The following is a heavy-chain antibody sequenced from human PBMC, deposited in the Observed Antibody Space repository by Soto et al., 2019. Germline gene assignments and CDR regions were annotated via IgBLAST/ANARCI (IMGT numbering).Heavy chain of an antibody. Sequence: SVKVSCKASGGTFNNYPITWVRQAPGQGLEWMGGSIPIFGTANYAQKFQGRVTISVDESTSTAYMELSSLRSEDTAVYYCARGLGYSGDDHYYYFDMDVWGQGTTVTVSS. CDR3: ARGLGYSGDDHYYYFDMDV. CDR2: SIPIFGTA. D-gene: IGHD5-12*01. J-gene: IGHJ6*02. V-gene: IGHV1-69*13. CDR1: GGTFNNYP.